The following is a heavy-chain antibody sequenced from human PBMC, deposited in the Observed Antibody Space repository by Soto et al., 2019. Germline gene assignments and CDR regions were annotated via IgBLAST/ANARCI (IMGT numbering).Heavy chain of an antibody. V-gene: IGHV1-3*01. Sequence: SSVKVSCKASGYSFTRYAIHWMRQAPGQRLDWMGWINAGNGNTKVPQKFQGRVTFTRDTSARTVYMEVSSLRSEDTAVYYCAREAFSSGNCYYSDPFAIWGQGRMVTVSS. CDR3: AREAFSSGNCYYSDPFAI. CDR1: GYSFTRYA. CDR2: INAGNGNT. J-gene: IGHJ3*02. D-gene: IGHD2-15*01.